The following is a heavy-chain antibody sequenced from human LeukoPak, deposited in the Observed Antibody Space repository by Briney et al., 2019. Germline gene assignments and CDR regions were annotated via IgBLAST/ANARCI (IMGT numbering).Heavy chain of an antibody. V-gene: IGHV3-30*18. D-gene: IGHD2-21*02. Sequence: GGSLRPSCAASGFTFSSYGMHWVRQAPGKGLEWVAVISYDGSNKYYADSVKGRFTISRDNSKNTLYLQMNSLRAEDTAVYYCAKDRVELGDFLNYYYYYGMDVWGKGTTVTVSS. J-gene: IGHJ6*04. CDR1: GFTFSSYG. CDR3: AKDRVELGDFLNYYYYYGMDV. CDR2: ISYDGSNK.